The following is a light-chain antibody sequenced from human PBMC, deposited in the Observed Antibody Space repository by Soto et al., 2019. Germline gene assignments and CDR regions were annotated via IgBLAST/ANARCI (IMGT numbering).Light chain of an antibody. CDR1: QSVSSN. J-gene: IGKJ1*01. Sequence: EIVMTQSPVTLSVSPGERATLSCRASQSVSSNLAWYQQKPGQAPRLLIYGASTRATGVPARFSGSGSGAESTLTISSRQSEEFAAYYCQHDNRWAWGTLGQGTKVEIK. CDR3: QHDNRWAWGT. V-gene: IGKV3-15*01. CDR2: GAS.